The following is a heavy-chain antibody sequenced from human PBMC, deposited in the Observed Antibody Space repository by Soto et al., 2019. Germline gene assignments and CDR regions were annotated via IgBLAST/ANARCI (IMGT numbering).Heavy chain of an antibody. D-gene: IGHD2-8*01. CDR1: GGSISSYY. CDR2: IYYSGST. J-gene: IGHJ6*02. CDR3: ARDRSMSGMDV. Sequence: QVQLQASGPGLVKPSETLSLTCTVSGGSISSYYWIWIRQPPGKGLEWTGYIYYSGSTNYNPSLKSRVTISVDTSKNQFSLKLSCVTAADTAVYYCARDRSMSGMDVWGQGTTVTFSS. V-gene: IGHV4-59*01.